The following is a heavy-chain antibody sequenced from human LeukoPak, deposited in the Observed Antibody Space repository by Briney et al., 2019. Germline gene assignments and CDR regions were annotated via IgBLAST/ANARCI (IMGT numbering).Heavy chain of an antibody. V-gene: IGHV3-23*01. CDR1: GFTFSSYG. J-gene: IGHJ4*02. CDR2: ISGNGGST. CDR3: AKSGYNRFDY. Sequence: PGGSLRLSCTASGFTFSSYGMDWVRQAPGKGLEWVSVISGNGGSTYYADSVKGRFTISRDNSKNTLYLQMNSLRAEDTAVYYCAKSGYNRFDYWGQGTLVTVSS. D-gene: IGHD5-24*01.